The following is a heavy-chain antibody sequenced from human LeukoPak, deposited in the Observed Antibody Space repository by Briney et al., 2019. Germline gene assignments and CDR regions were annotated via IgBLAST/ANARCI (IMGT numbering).Heavy chain of an antibody. V-gene: IGHV3-53*01. CDR1: GFTVSSNC. J-gene: IGHJ3*02. Sequence: GGSLRLSCAASGFTVSSNCMSWVRQAPGKGLEWVSVIYSGGSTYYADSVKGRFTISRDNSKNTLYLQMNSLRAEDTAVYYCARYGDYMNDAFDIWGQGTMVTVSS. D-gene: IGHD4-17*01. CDR2: IYSGGST. CDR3: ARYGDYMNDAFDI.